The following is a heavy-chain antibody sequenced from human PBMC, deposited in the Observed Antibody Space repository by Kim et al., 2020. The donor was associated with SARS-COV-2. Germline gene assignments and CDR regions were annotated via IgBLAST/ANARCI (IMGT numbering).Heavy chain of an antibody. CDR2: IKQDGSEK. J-gene: IGHJ4*02. CDR1: GFTFSSYW. CDR3: ARDRGYGDRMGGY. V-gene: IGHV3-7*03. D-gene: IGHD4-17*01. Sequence: GGSLRLSCAASGFTFSSYWMSWVRQAPGKGLEWVANIKQDGSEKYYVDSVKGRFTISRDNAKNSLYLQMNSLRAEDTAVYYCARDRGYGDRMGGYWGQGTLVTVSS.